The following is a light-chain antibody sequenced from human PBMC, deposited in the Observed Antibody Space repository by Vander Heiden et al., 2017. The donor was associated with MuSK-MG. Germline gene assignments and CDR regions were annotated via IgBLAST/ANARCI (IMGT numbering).Light chain of an antibody. V-gene: IGKV1-5*01. J-gene: IGKJ1*01. CDR1: QSISSR. CDR3: QQYVSYRT. CDR2: DAS. Sequence: IQMTQSPSTLSASVGDRVTITCRASQSISSRLAWYQQKPGKAPKLLIYDASSLEGGVPSRFSGSGSETEFTLTISSLQPDDFATYYCQQYVSYRTFGQGTKVEIK.